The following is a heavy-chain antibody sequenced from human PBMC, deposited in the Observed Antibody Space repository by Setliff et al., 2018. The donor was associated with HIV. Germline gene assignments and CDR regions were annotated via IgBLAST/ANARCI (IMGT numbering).Heavy chain of an antibody. V-gene: IGHV3-11*01. CDR2: ISSSGSTI. J-gene: IGHJ2*01. CDR3: AKDPHFWSGFYWYFDL. D-gene: IGHD3-3*02. CDR1: GFTFSDYY. Sequence: GGSLRLSCAASGFTFSDYYMSWIRQAPGKGLEWVSYISSSGSTIYYADSVKGRFTISRDNAKNSLYLQMNSLRAEDTAVYYCAKDPHFWSGFYWYFDLWGRGTLVTVSS.